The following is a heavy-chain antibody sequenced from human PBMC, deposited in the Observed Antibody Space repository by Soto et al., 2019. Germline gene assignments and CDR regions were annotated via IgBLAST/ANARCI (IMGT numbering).Heavy chain of an antibody. CDR3: ARHAMGPSSYWYFDL. Sequence: QVQLQESGPGLVKPSETLSLTCTVSGGSISSYYWSWIRQPPGKGLEWIGYIYYSGSTNYNPSLKSRVTISVDTSKNQFSLKLSSVTAADTAVYYCARHAMGPSSYWYFDLWGRGTLVTVSS. J-gene: IGHJ2*01. CDR1: GGSISSYY. CDR2: IYYSGST. V-gene: IGHV4-59*08.